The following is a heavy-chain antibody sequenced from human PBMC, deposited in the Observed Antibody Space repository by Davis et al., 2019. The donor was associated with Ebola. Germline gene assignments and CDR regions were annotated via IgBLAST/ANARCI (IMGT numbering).Heavy chain of an antibody. J-gene: IGHJ4*02. CDR1: GGSINFGDYY. V-gene: IGHV4-30-4*01. CDR3: ARVVVVPAATQEGVDY. CDR2: IYYNGST. D-gene: IGHD2-2*01. Sequence: PSETLSLTCTVSGGSINFGDYYWSWIRQPPGKGLEWIRYIYYNGSTYYNPSLKSRVTISADTSKNQFSLKLSSVTAADTAVYYCARVVVVPAATQEGVDYWGQGTLVTVSS.